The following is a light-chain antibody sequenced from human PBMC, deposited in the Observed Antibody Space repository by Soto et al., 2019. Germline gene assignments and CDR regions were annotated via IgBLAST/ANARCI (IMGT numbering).Light chain of an antibody. CDR3: QQYGSSPGT. V-gene: IGKV3-20*01. CDR2: GAS. J-gene: IGKJ1*01. CDR1: QSVSSSY. Sequence: EIVLTQSPGTLSLSPGERATLSCRASQSVSSSYLAWYQQKPGQAPRLLIYGASSRATGIPDRFSGSGSGTDFTLTISRLEPEEFAVYYCQQYGSSPGTVGQGTKVDNK.